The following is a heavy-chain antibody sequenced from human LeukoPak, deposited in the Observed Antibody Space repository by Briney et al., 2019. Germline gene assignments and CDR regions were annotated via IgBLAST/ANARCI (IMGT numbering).Heavy chain of an antibody. V-gene: IGHV3-30*01. CDR1: GFTFSSYA. Sequence: GGSLRLSCAASGFTFSSYAMHWVRQAPGKGLEWVAVISYDGSNKYYADSVKGRFTISRDNSKNTLYLQMNSLRAEDTAVYYCARARNYLYYFDYWGQGTLVTVSS. CDR3: ARARNYLYYFDY. D-gene: IGHD4-11*01. J-gene: IGHJ4*02. CDR2: ISYDGSNK.